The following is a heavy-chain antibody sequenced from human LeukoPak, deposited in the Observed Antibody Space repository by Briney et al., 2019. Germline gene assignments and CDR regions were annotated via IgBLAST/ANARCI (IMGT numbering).Heavy chain of an antibody. V-gene: IGHV4-34*01. CDR2: INHSGST. Sequence: SETLSLTCAVYGGSFSGYYWGWIRQPPGKGLEWIGEINHSGSTNYNPSLKSRVTISVDTSKNQFSLKLSSVTAADTAVYYCARKPYYDILTGYPGDFDYWGQGTLVTVSS. CDR1: GGSFSGYY. CDR3: ARKPYYDILTGYPGDFDY. J-gene: IGHJ4*02. D-gene: IGHD3-9*01.